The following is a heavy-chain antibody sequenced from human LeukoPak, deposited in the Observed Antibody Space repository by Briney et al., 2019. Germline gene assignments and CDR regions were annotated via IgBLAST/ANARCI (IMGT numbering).Heavy chain of an antibody. V-gene: IGHV1-2*04. Sequence: GASVKVSCKASGYTFTGYYMHWVRQAPGQGLEWMGWINPNSGGTNYAQKFQGWVTMTRDASISTAYMELSRLRSDDTAVYYCATGGVVPAAAIHYWGQGTLVTVSS. J-gene: IGHJ4*02. CDR2: INPNSGGT. D-gene: IGHD2-2*01. CDR3: ATGGVVPAAAIHY. CDR1: GYTFTGYY.